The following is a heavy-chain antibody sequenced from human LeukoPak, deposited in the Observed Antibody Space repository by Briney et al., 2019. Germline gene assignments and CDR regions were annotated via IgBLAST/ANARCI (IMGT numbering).Heavy chain of an antibody. J-gene: IGHJ4*02. CDR1: GDSVSSSISY. Sequence: SATLSLTCTVSGDSVSSSISYWSWIRQPPGKGLEWIGYIYHTGSTNYNPSLKSRVTILVDTSKNQFSLQVRSVTAADTAVYYCARLSRTGDSSSHYLDCWGQGTLVTVSS. V-gene: IGHV4-61*01. CDR3: ARLSRTGDSSSHYLDC. CDR2: IYHTGST. D-gene: IGHD3-22*01.